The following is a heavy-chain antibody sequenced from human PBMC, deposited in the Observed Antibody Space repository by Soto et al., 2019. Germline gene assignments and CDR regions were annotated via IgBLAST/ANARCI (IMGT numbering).Heavy chain of an antibody. V-gene: IGHV3-23*01. CDR1: GFTLSNYA. Sequence: EVQLLESGGGLVQPGGSLRLSCAASGFTLSNYAFNWVRQAPGKGLEWVSGITLNGDNTYHADSVKGRFTVSRDNSKNTLNLEMKSLRVYDTAVYYCARELYYYSYGINVWGPGTKVIVTS. D-gene: IGHD3-10*01. CDR3: ARELYYYSYGINV. J-gene: IGHJ6*02. CDR2: ITLNGDNT.